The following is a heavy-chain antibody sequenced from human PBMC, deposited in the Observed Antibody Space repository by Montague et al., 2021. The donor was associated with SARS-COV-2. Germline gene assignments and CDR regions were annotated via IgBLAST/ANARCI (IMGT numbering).Heavy chain of an antibody. J-gene: IGHJ5*02. CDR2: IYYSGST. D-gene: IGHD3-3*01. CDR3: ARHPSITIFGVVITPSWFDP. V-gene: IGHV4-39*01. CDR1: GGSISSSSYY. Sequence: SETLSLTCTVSGGSISSSSYYRGWIRQPPGKGLEWIGSIYYSGSTYYNPSLKSRDTISGDTSKNQFSLKLSSVTAADTAVYYCARHPSITIFGVVITPSWFDPWGQGTLVTVSS.